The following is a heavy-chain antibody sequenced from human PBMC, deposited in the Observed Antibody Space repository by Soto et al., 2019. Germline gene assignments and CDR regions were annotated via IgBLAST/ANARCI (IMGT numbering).Heavy chain of an antibody. Sequence: PSETLSLTCTVSGGSVSSGSYYWSWIRQPPGKGLEWIGYIYYSGSTNYNPSLKSRVTISVDTSKNQFSLKLSSVTAADTAVYYCARGLDYYDRSGYYYMLEQAFDIWGQGTMVTVSS. CDR3: ARGLDYYDRSGYYYMLEQAFDI. J-gene: IGHJ3*02. D-gene: IGHD3-22*01. V-gene: IGHV4-61*01. CDR1: GGSVSSGSYY. CDR2: IYYSGST.